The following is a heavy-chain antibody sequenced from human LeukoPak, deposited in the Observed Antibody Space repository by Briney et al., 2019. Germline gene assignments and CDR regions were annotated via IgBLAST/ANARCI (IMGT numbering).Heavy chain of an antibody. Sequence: GGSLRLSCAASGFTFSTYSMHWVRQAPGKGLEYVSSITSNGDNTFYANSVKGRFTISRDNSKNTLYLQMGSLRAEDMAVYYCARDRSGSGDYWGQGTLVTVSS. CDR1: GFTFSTYS. CDR3: ARDRSGSGDY. V-gene: IGHV3-64*01. D-gene: IGHD2-15*01. CDR2: ITSNGDNT. J-gene: IGHJ4*02.